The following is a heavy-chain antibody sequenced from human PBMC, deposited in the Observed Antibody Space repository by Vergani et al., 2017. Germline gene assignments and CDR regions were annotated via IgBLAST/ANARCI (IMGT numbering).Heavy chain of an antibody. J-gene: IGHJ4*02. CDR3: AKDIWGRDY. CDR2: ISSSSSYI. V-gene: IGHV3-21*04. D-gene: IGHD3-16*01. Sequence: EVQLVESGGGLVKPGGSRRLSCAASGFTFSSYSMNWVRQAPGKGLEWVSSISSSSSYIYYADSVKGRFTISRDNAKNSLYLQMNGLRAEDTALYYCAKDIWGRDYWGQGTMVTVSS. CDR1: GFTFSSYS.